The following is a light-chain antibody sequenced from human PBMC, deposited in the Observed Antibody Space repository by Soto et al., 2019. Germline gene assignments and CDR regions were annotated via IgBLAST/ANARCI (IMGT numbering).Light chain of an antibody. CDR3: SSYGGFNNVL. J-gene: IGLJ2*01. CDR1: GTDVGQYNY. CDR2: HVS. V-gene: IGLV2-8*01. Sequence: QSALTQPPSASGSPGQAVTISCTGAGTDVGQYNYVSWYQQHPGKAPKLLIHHVSRRPSGVPARFSGSKSGNTASLTVSGLQTEDEADYYCSSYGGFNNVLLGGGNKVTVL.